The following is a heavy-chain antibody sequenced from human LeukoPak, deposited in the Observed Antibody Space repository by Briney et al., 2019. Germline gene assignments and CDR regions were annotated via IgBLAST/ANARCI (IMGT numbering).Heavy chain of an antibody. CDR1: GGSFSGYY. D-gene: IGHD3-10*01. CDR2: INHSGST. CDR3: ARLYYYGSGSYFRTPFDP. J-gene: IGHJ5*02. Sequence: SETLSLTCAVYGGSFSGYYWSWIRQPPGKGLEWIGEINHSGSTNYNPSLKSRVTISVDTSKNQFSLKLSSVTAADTAVYYCARLYYYGSGSYFRTPFDPWGQGTPVTVSS. V-gene: IGHV4-34*01.